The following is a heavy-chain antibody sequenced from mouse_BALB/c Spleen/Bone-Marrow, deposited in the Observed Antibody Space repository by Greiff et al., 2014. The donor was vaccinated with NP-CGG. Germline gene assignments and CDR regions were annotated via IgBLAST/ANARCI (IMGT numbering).Heavy chain of an antibody. J-gene: IGHJ3*01. CDR2: IDPANGNT. Sequence: VQLKESGAELVKPGASVKLSCTASGFNIKDTYMHWVKQRPEQGLEWIGRIDPANGNTKYDPKFQGKATITADTSSNTAYLQLSSLTSEDTAVYYCARGGGYYPFSYWGQGTLVTVSA. D-gene: IGHD2-3*01. V-gene: IGHV14-3*02. CDR3: ARGGGYYPFSY. CDR1: GFNIKDTY.